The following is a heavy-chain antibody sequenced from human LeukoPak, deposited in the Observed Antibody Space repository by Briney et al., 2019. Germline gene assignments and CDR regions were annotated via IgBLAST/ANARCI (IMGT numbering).Heavy chain of an antibody. J-gene: IGHJ4*02. CDR3: ATKHRQLDGIDS. CDR2: IYYGGNT. CDR1: GGSLNSDNYY. V-gene: IGHV4-39*02. Sequence: SETPSLTCTVSGGSLNSDNYYWGWIRQPPGKGLEWIGSIYYGGNTHYKSSLKSRVAISVDTSKKHFYLRLTSVTAADTAKYYCATKHRQLDGIDSWGQGTLVIVSS. D-gene: IGHD6-13*01.